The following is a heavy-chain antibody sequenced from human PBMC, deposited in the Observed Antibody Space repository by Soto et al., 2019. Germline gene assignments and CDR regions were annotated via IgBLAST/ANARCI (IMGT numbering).Heavy chain of an antibody. D-gene: IGHD1-26*01. CDR1: GFIFNDYA. CDR3: AKDRKSAAAGSSYYLYSGMDG. Sequence: PGGSLRLSCTASGFIFNDYAMHWVRQTPGKGLEWVSGISWSGNSVGYADSVRGRFTTSRDNAENSLYLQMNSLRPEDTAVYYCAKDRKSAAAGSSYYLYSGMDGWGQGTRVTVS. CDR2: ISWSGNSV. V-gene: IGHV3-9*01. J-gene: IGHJ6*02.